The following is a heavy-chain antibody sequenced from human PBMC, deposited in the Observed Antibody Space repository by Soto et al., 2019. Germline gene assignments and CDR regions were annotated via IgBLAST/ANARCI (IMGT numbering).Heavy chain of an antibody. CDR1: GYTFTSYA. Sequence: QVQLVQSGSEVKKPGASVKVSCKASGYTFTSYAMHWVRQAPGQRLEWMGWINAGNGNTKYSQKFQGRVTITRDTSASTAYMDLSSLRSEDTAVYYCARDNDYGDYGWFDPWGQGTLVTVSS. V-gene: IGHV1-3*01. D-gene: IGHD4-17*01. J-gene: IGHJ5*02. CDR3: ARDNDYGDYGWFDP. CDR2: INAGNGNT.